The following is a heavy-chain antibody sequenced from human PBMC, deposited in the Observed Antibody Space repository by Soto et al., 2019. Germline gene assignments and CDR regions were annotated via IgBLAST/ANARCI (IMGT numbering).Heavy chain of an antibody. CDR2: ISAYNGNT. CDR1: GYNFTSYG. CDR3: ARESSSSCHDY. V-gene: IGHV1-18*01. J-gene: IGHJ4*02. D-gene: IGHD6-13*01. Sequence: QVQLVQSGAEVKKPRASVKVSCKTSGYNFTSYGISWVREAPGQGFEWMGWISAYNGNTNYAQKLQGRVTMTTDTSTSTAYMELRSLRADDTAVYYCARESSSSCHDYWGQGTLVTVSS.